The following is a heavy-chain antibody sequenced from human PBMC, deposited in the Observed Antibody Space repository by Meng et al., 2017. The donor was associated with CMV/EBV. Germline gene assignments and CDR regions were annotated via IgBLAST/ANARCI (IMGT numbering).Heavy chain of an antibody. J-gene: IGHJ3*02. CDR2: INPSGGST. V-gene: IGHV1-46*01. CDR3: ARDLLGSGVWRFSNAFDI. D-gene: IGHD3-10*01. CDR1: GYTFTSYY. Sequence: ASVKVSCKASGYTFTSYYMHWVRQAPGQGLEWMGIINPSGGSTSYAQKFQGRVTRTRDTSTSTVYMELSSLRSGDTAVYYCARDLLGSGVWRFSNAFDIWGQGTMVTVSS.